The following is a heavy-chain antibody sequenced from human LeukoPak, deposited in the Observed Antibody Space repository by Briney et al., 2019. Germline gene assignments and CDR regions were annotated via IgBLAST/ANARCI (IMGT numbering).Heavy chain of an antibody. D-gene: IGHD3-22*01. CDR1: GFIVSSNF. Sequence: GGSLRLSCGVSGFIVSSNFMTWVRQSPGKGVEWVSTISGSGVSTYYADSVKGRFTISRDNSKNTLYLQMNSLRAEDTAVYYCAKDRSYYDSSGYIYYFDYWGQGTLVTVSS. V-gene: IGHV3-23*01. CDR2: ISGSGVST. J-gene: IGHJ4*02. CDR3: AKDRSYYDSSGYIYYFDY.